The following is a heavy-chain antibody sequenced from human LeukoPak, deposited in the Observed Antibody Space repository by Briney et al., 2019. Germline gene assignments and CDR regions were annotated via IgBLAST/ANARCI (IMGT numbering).Heavy chain of an antibody. CDR3: ARGRHYYDSSGYYPSFDY. V-gene: IGHV4-59*01. Sequence: SETLSLTCTVSGGSISTYYWSWIRQPPGKGLEWIGYIYYSGSTNYNPSLKSRVTISADTSKNQFSLKLNSMTAADTAVYYCARGRHYYDSSGYYPSFDYWGQGTLVTVSS. CDR2: IYYSGST. CDR1: GGSISTYY. D-gene: IGHD3-22*01. J-gene: IGHJ4*02.